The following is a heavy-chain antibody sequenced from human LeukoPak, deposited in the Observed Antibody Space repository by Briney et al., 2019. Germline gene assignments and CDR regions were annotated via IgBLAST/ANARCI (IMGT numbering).Heavy chain of an antibody. CDR1: GGTFSRYA. CDR2: IIPIFVTA. CDR3: ARVESASNLGYYYMDV. Sequence: SVKVSSKAPGGTFSRYAISWVRQAPGQGLEWRGRIIPIFVTANYAQKFQGRVKSTTDQSTSTVYKELSSLRSEDTAVYYCARVESASNLGYYYMDVWVKARTVSVCS. D-gene: IGHD6-13*01. V-gene: IGHV1-69*05. J-gene: IGHJ6*03.